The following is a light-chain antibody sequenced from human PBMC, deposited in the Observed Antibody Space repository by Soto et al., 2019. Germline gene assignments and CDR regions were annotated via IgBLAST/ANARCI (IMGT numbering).Light chain of an antibody. J-gene: IGLJ2*01. V-gene: IGLV1-47*01. CDR1: RSNIGSNY. Sequence: QLVLTQPPSASGTPGQRVTISCSGSRSNIGSNYVYWYQQLPATAPKLVIYRNNQRPSGVPDRFSGSKSGTSASLAISGLRSEDEADYYCATWDDSLVFGGGTKLPVL. CDR2: RNN. CDR3: ATWDDSLV.